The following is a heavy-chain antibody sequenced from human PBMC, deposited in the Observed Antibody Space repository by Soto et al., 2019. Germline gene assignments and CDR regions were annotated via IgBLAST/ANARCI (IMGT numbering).Heavy chain of an antibody. V-gene: IGHV4-39*01. D-gene: IGHD3-16*01. CDR2: IYYSGST. CDR3: ASLGHQPYGMDV. J-gene: IGHJ6*02. Sequence: QLQLQESDPGLVKPSETLSLTCTVSGGSISSSSYYWGWIRQPPGKGLEWIGSIYYSGSTYYNPSLKSRVTISVDTSKNQFSLKLSSVTAADTAVYYCASLGHQPYGMDVWGQGTTVTVSS. CDR1: GGSISSSSYY.